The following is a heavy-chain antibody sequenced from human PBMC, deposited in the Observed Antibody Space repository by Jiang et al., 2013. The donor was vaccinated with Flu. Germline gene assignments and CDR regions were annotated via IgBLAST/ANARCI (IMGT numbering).Heavy chain of an antibody. CDR1: GFTFDDYA. J-gene: IGHJ4*02. CDR2: ISWNSGSI. CDR3: AKXMEDSSSSSGY. Sequence: VQLVESGGGLVQPGGSLRLSCAASGFTFDDYAMHWVRQAPGKGLEWVSGISWNSGSIGYADSVKGRFTISRDNAKNSLYLQMNSLRAEDTALYYCAKXMEDSSSSSGYWGQGTLGHRLL. D-gene: IGHD6-6*01. V-gene: IGHV3-9*01.